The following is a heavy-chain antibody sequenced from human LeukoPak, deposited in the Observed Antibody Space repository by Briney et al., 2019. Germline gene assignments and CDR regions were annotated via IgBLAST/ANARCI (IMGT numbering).Heavy chain of an antibody. CDR2: ITPILGIA. V-gene: IGHV1-69*04. J-gene: IGHJ4*02. Sequence: WASVKVSCKASGGTFSSYAISWVRQAPGQGLEWMGRITPILGIANYAQKFQGRVTITADKSTSTAYMELSSLRSEDTAVYYCARTTMATPYYFDYWGQGTLVTVSS. D-gene: IGHD3-10*01. CDR1: GGTFSSYA. CDR3: ARTTMATPYYFDY.